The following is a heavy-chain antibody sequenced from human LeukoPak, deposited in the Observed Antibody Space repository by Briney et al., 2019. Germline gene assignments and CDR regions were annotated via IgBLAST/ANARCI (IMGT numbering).Heavy chain of an antibody. J-gene: IGHJ4*02. CDR1: GGSLSSYY. V-gene: IGHV4-4*07. Sequence: SETLSLTCTVSGGSLSSYYWSWIRQPAGKGLEWIGRIYTSGGTNYNPSLKSRVTMSVDTSKNQFSLKLSSVTAADTAVYYCARAISSGWYYFDYWDQGTLVTVSS. CDR2: IYTSGGT. CDR3: ARAISSGWYYFDY. D-gene: IGHD6-19*01.